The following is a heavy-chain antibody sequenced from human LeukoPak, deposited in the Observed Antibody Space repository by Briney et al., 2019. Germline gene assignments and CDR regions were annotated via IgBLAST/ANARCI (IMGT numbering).Heavy chain of an antibody. Sequence: PGRSLRLSCAASGFSISNYGMHWVRQAPGKGLEWVAVISYDGSDKYYADSVKGRFTISRDNAKNTLNLQMNSLRAEDTAVYYCARDPRGGTLDYWGQGALVTVSS. CDR1: GFSISNYG. J-gene: IGHJ4*02. CDR3: ARDPRGGTLDY. D-gene: IGHD3-10*01. CDR2: ISYDGSDK. V-gene: IGHV3-30*03.